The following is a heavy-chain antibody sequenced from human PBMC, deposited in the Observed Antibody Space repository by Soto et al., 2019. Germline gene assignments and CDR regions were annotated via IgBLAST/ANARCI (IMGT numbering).Heavy chain of an antibody. V-gene: IGHV3-30*03. Sequence: QLVESGGRGVQPGRSLRLSCEASEFTFSSYAMHWVRQAPSRGLEWVALISFDGRKEYYADSVKGRFIVSRDNSRSMVYLQMDSLRPDDTAIYYCARPIPRWSYHYGMDVWGQGTTVTVSS. CDR2: ISFDGRKE. CDR1: EFTFSSYA. D-gene: IGHD2-15*01. CDR3: ARPIPRWSYHYGMDV. J-gene: IGHJ6*02.